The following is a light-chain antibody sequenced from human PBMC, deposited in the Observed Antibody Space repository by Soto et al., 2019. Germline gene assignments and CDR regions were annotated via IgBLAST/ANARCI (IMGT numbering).Light chain of an antibody. CDR3: QQYGNPPQT. V-gene: IGKV3-20*01. Sequence: EIVLTQSPGTLSLSPGEAVTLSCRASQTVLSSYVAWYQQKPGQPPRLLIYGASSRATGIPDRFSGSGSGTDFTLTISRLEPEDFGVFYCQQYGNPPQTFGQGTRVEIK. CDR1: QTVLSSY. J-gene: IGKJ1*01. CDR2: GAS.